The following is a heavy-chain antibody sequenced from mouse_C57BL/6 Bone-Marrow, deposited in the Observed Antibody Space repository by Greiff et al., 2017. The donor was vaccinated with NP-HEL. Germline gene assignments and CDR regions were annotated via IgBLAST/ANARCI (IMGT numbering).Heavy chain of an antibody. CDR2: ISDGGSYT. J-gene: IGHJ2*01. V-gene: IGHV5-4*03. CDR1: GFTFSSYA. Sequence: EVKLVESGGGLVKPGGSLKLSCAASGFTFSSYAMSWVRQTPEKRLEWVATISDGGSYTYYPDNVKGRFPISRDNAKNNLYLQMSHLKSEDTAMYYCARAYYYGSSYTFDYWGQGTTLTVSS. D-gene: IGHD1-1*01. CDR3: ARAYYYGSSYTFDY.